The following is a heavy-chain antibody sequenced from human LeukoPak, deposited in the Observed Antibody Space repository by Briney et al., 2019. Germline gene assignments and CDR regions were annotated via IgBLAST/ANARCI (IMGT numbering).Heavy chain of an antibody. V-gene: IGHV3-48*02. Sequence: GGCLRLSCAASGFTFSSYSMNWARQAPGKGLEWVSYISSTSSTIYYADSVKGRFTISRDNAKNSLFLQMNSLRDDDTAVYFCARDYIWAYDYWGQGTLVTVSS. CDR2: ISSTSSTI. CDR1: GFTFSSYS. J-gene: IGHJ4*02. CDR3: ARDYIWAYDY. D-gene: IGHD3-10*01.